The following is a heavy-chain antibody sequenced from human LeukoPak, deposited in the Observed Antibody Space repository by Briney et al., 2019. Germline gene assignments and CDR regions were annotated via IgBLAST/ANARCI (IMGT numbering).Heavy chain of an antibody. CDR2: MNPNSGNT. V-gene: IGHV1-8*01. Sequence: ASVKVSCKASGYTFTSYDINWVRQATGQGLEWMGWMNPNSGNTGYAQKFQGRVTMTRNTSISTAYMELSSLRSEDTAVYYCARGGYSSSWFGRDNWFDPWGQGTLVTVSS. J-gene: IGHJ5*02. CDR3: ARGGYSSSWFGRDNWFDP. D-gene: IGHD6-13*01. CDR1: GYTFTSYD.